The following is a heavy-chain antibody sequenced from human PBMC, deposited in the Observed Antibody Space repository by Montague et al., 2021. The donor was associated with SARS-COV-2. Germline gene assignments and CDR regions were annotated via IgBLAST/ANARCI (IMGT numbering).Heavy chain of an antibody. CDR1: GGSISSSNYT. J-gene: IGHJ4*02. CDR3: ARLRYYGGKSGFQGLFDY. Sequence: SETLSLTCIVSGGSISSSNYTWGWIRQAPGKGRERIGNNYYSGSTYYNPSRKSRITISVDTSKNQFSLKLSSVTAADTAVYYCARLRYYGGKSGFQGLFDYWGQGALVTVSS. CDR2: NYYSGST. V-gene: IGHV4-39*01. D-gene: IGHD4-23*01.